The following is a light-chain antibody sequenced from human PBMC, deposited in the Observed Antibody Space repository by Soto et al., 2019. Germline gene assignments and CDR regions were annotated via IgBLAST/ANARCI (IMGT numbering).Light chain of an antibody. Sequence: IVLTQSPGTLSLSPGERATLSCRASESVSSTNLAWYQHKPGQAPRLLIYGASSRATGIPDRFSASGSGTDFILTISRLEPEDFVVYYCQQYASPYTFGQGTKLEIK. CDR2: GAS. CDR1: ESVSSTN. CDR3: QQYASPYT. V-gene: IGKV3-20*01. J-gene: IGKJ2*01.